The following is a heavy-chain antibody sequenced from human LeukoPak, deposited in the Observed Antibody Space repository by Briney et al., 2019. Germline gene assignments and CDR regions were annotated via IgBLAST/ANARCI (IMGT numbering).Heavy chain of an antibody. CDR3: ARDQYCSGGSCYSGAFDI. J-gene: IGHJ3*02. Sequence: GASVKVSCKASGYTFTGYYMHWVRQAPGQGLEWMGWINPNSGGTNYAQKFQGRVTMTRDTSISTVYMELSSLRSEDTAVYYCARDQYCSGGSCYSGAFDIWGQGTMVTVSS. V-gene: IGHV1-2*02. CDR2: INPNSGGT. CDR1: GYTFTGYY. D-gene: IGHD2-15*01.